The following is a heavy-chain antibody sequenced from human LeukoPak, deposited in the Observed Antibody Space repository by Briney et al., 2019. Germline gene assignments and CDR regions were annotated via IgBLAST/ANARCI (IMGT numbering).Heavy chain of an antibody. J-gene: IGHJ4*02. D-gene: IGHD2-2*01. CDR1: GFTFSSYA. CDR3: AKDRGYCSSTSCYGETT. CDR2: ISGSGGST. Sequence: PGGSLRLSCAASGFTFSSYAMSWVRQAPGKGLEWVSAISGSGGSTYYADSVKGRLTISRDNSKNTLYLQMNSLRAEDTAVYYCAKDRGYCSSTSCYGETTWGQGTLVTVSS. V-gene: IGHV3-23*01.